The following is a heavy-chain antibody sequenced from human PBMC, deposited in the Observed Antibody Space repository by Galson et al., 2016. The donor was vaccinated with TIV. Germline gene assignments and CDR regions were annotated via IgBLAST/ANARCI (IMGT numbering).Heavy chain of an antibody. D-gene: IGHD3-10*01. CDR2: ISYSGSTM. J-gene: IGHJ6*02. Sequence: SLRLSCAASGFTFTAYYMNWARQAPGKGLEWVSYISYSGSTMYYADSVRGRFTISRDNAKNSLYLQMSSLRAEDTAVYYCARATTMGVADYYYGMDVWGQGPTVTVSS. V-gene: IGHV3-11*04. CDR1: GFTFTAYY. CDR3: ARATTMGVADYYYGMDV.